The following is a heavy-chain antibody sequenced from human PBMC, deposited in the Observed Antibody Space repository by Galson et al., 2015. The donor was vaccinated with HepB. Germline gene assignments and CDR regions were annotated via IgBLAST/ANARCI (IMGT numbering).Heavy chain of an antibody. CDR3: ARARYKQWLVLRDSWGMDV. D-gene: IGHD6-19*01. V-gene: IGHV6-1*01. Sequence: CAISGDSVSSNSAAWNWIRQSPSRGLEWLGRTYYRSKWYNDYAVSVKSRITINPDTSKNQFSLQLNSVTPEDTAVYYCARARYKQWLVLRDSWGMDVWGQGTTVTASS. J-gene: IGHJ6*02. CDR1: GDSVSSNSAA. CDR2: TYYRSKWYN.